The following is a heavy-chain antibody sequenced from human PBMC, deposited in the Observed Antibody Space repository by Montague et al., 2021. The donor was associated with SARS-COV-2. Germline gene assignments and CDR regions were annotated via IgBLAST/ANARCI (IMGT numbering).Heavy chain of an antibody. J-gene: IGHJ6*02. Sequence: SETLSLTCTVSGGSINGYYWSWVRQPPGEGLEWIGIIYSSEHTNXXPSLKSRVTMSTDTSKNQFSLKLNSVTAADTAVYYCARHADGNYYGLDVWGQGTTVIVSS. V-gene: IGHV4-59*08. CDR3: ARHADGNYYGLDV. CDR2: IYSSEHT. CDR1: GGSINGYY. D-gene: IGHD1-1*01.